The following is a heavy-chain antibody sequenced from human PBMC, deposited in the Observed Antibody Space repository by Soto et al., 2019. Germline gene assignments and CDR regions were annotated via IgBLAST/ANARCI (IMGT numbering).Heavy chain of an antibody. D-gene: IGHD6-19*01. J-gene: IGHJ6*03. Sequence: QVQLVESGGGLVKPGGSLRLSCEASGFTLSDYYMTWIRQAPGKGLEWISYISSSATIIYYADSVKGRFTISRDNAKTSLYLQINSRRADDTAVYYCARAVKQWLVGGDYYYYYMDVWGKGTTVTVSS. CDR3: ARAVKQWLVGGDYYYYYMDV. CDR1: GFTLSDYY. CDR2: ISSSATII. V-gene: IGHV3-11*01.